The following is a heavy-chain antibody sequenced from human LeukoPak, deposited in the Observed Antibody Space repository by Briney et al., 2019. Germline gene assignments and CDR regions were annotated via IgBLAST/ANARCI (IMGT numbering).Heavy chain of an antibody. CDR2: IIPIFGTA. D-gene: IGHD3-22*01. CDR3: ATVGWLLPNRRADAFDI. J-gene: IGHJ3*02. V-gene: IGHV1-69*06. CDR1: GGTFSSYA. Sequence: SVKVSCKASGGTFSSYAISWVRQAPGQGLEWMGGIIPIFGTANYAQKFQGRVTMTEDTSTDTAYMELSSLRSEDTAVYYCATVGWLLPNRRADAFDIWGQGTMVTVSS.